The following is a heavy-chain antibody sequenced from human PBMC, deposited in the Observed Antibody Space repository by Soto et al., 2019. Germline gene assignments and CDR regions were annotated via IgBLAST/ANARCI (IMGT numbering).Heavy chain of an antibody. Sequence: QVQLVESGGGVVQPGRSLRLSCAASGLPFSSFGMHWVRQAPGKGLEWLAVISYDGGDKYYADSVKGRFTISRDNSKNTLYLQMNSLRAEDTAVYSCAKLGVGPVSSAVYWGQGTLVTVSS. CDR3: AKLGVGPVSSAVY. CDR1: GLPFSSFG. J-gene: IGHJ4*02. V-gene: IGHV3-30*18. CDR2: ISYDGGDK. D-gene: IGHD6-13*01.